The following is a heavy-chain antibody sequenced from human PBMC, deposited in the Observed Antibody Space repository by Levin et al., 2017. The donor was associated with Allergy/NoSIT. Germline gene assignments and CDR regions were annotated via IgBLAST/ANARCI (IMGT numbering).Heavy chain of an antibody. CDR3: ARHGGASGSLRYFDWFSNGDDAFDI. D-gene: IGHD3-9*01. V-gene: IGHV4-39*01. CDR2: IYYSGST. Sequence: SQTLSLPCTVSGGSIRSSSYYWGWIRQPPGKGLEWIVSIYYSGSTYYNPSLKSRVTISVDTSNNQFSLKLSSVTAADTAVYYCARHGGASGSLRYFDWFSNGDDAFDIWGQGKMVTVSS. CDR1: GGSIRSSSYY. J-gene: IGHJ3*02.